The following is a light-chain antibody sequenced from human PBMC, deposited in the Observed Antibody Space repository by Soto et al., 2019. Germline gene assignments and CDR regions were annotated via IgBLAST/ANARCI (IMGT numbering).Light chain of an antibody. CDR3: QTWGTGPPLV. V-gene: IGLV1-40*01. J-gene: IGLJ1*01. Sequence: QSVLTQPPSVSGAPGQRVTISCAGSPTNIGAGYDVHWYQHRPGTAPKLLVSGHNIRPSGVPDRFYGSKSGTSASLAITGLQAEDEADYYCQTWGTGPPLVFGTGTKLTVL. CDR1: PTNIGAGYD. CDR2: GHN.